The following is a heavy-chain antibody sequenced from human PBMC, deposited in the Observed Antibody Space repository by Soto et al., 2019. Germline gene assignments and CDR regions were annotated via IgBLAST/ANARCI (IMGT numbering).Heavy chain of an antibody. CDR3: ARNTVTKSRDY. CDR2: ICASGGGK. CDR1: GFTFSSYA. Sequence: EVQLLESGGGLVQPGGSLRLSCAASGFTFSSYAMSWVRQAPGKGLEYVSSICASGGGKYFADSVKGRFTISRENSKNTLYLQINSLIVEDTAVYYCARNTVTKSRDYWGQGTLVTVSS. J-gene: IGHJ4*02. V-gene: IGHV3-23*01. D-gene: IGHD4-17*01.